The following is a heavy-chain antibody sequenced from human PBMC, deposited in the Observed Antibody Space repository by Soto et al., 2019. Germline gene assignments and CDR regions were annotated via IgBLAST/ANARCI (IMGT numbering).Heavy chain of an antibody. Sequence: SETLSLTCAVYGGSFSGYYWSWIRQPPGKGLEWIGEINHSGSTNYNPSLKSRVTISVDTSKNQFSLKLSSVTAADTAVYYCARGRRNNRNFDYWGQGTLVTVSS. D-gene: IGHD1-1*01. V-gene: IGHV4-34*01. CDR2: INHSGST. J-gene: IGHJ4*02. CDR1: GGSFSGYY. CDR3: ARGRRNNRNFDY.